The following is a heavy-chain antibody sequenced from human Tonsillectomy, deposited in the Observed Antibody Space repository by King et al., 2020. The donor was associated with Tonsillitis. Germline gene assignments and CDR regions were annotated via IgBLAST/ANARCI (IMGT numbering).Heavy chain of an antibody. Sequence: VQLVESGGGLVQPGRSLTLSCAASGFTFDDHAMHWVRQAPGKGLEWVSVISWNNIAIGYADAIKGRFTVSRDIAKNSLYLQMNSLRTEDTARYYCAKGYTDGGYVGGPWGQGTLVTVSS. V-gene: IGHV3-9*01. CDR1: GFTFDDHA. J-gene: IGHJ5*02. D-gene: IGHD2-2*02. CDR2: ISWNNIAI. CDR3: AKGYTDGGYVGGP.